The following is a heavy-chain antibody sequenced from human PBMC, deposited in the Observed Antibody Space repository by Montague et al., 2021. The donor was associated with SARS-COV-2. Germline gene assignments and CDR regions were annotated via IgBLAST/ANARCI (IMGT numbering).Heavy chain of an antibody. D-gene: IGHD3-16*01. CDR3: ARVGGGRTFYY. J-gene: IGHJ4*02. Sequence: SETLSLTCTVSGDSVSGTTYYWAWIRQPPGKGLEYIGTIYYSGSXYYNPSLKSRVAMSVDTSKNQFSLKLDSVTAADTAVYYCARVGGGRTFYYWGQGILVTVSS. CDR1: GDSVSGTTYY. CDR2: IYYSGSX. V-gene: IGHV4-39*07.